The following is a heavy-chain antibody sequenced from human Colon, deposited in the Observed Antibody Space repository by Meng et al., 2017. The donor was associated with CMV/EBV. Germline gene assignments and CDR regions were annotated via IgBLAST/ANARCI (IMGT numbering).Heavy chain of an antibody. D-gene: IGHD3-9*01. CDR2: FYSGGST. V-gene: IGHV3-53*01. Sequence: GESLKISCETSESVVSSNYISWVRQAPGRGLEWVSVFYSGGSTYYAASVKGRFTISRDNSKNTLYLQMNSLRAEDTAVYYCAKVSAGYDILTGYLYFDYWGQGTLVTVSS. J-gene: IGHJ4*02. CDR1: ESVVSSNY. CDR3: AKVSAGYDILTGYLYFDY.